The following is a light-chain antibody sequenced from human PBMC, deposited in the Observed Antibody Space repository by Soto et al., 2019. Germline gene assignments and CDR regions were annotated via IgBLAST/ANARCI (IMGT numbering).Light chain of an antibody. V-gene: IGKV3-20*01. CDR1: ESVSSIY. CDR2: GAS. J-gene: IGKJ1*01. CDR3: QQSLNPKT. Sequence: ENVLTQSPGTLSLSPGERATLSCRASESVSSIYVAWYQQKPGQAPTLLIYGASTRATGIPDRFSGSGSGTDSTPTIDRLAPEDFAAYYCQQSLNPKTFGQGTKVDIK.